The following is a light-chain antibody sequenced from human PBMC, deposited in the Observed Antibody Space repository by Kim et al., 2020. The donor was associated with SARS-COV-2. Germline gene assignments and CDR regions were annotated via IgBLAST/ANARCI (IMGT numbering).Light chain of an antibody. CDR3: QQYYSTPLT. CDR2: WAS. V-gene: IGKV4-1*01. CDR1: QSVLYSSNNKNY. Sequence: ATINCKSSQSVLYSSNNKNYLAWYQQKPGQPPKLLFYWASTRESGVPDRFSGSGSGTEFTLTISSLQAEDVAVYYCQQYYSTPLTFGQGTKVDIK. J-gene: IGKJ1*01.